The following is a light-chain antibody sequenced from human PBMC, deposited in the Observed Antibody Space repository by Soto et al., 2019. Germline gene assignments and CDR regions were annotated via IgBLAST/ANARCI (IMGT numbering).Light chain of an antibody. J-gene: IGKJ4*01. Sequence: DIVMTQTPDSLAVSLGERATINCKPSQSICYNSNNKHYLAWYQHKPGQPPMLLMYWASTRESGVPDRFSGSGSGKDFTLTVISLQPEDVAVYYCQQYYSTPLTFGGGTKVEIK. CDR3: QQYYSTPLT. CDR2: WAS. V-gene: IGKV4-1*01. CDR1: QSICYNSNNKHY.